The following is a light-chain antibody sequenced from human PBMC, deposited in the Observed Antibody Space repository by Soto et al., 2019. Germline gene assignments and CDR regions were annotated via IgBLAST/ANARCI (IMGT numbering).Light chain of an antibody. Sequence: MTQSPSSLSESLGDSATLSCRASQNIYYHVAWYQHRPGQAPKLLIYPASTMASGVPARFSGSRSGTEFTLTISSLQPEDFATYYCQQRNSNPPTFGEGTKVDI. J-gene: IGKJ4*01. CDR2: PAS. CDR3: QQRNSNPPT. V-gene: IGKV3-15*01. CDR1: QNIYYH.